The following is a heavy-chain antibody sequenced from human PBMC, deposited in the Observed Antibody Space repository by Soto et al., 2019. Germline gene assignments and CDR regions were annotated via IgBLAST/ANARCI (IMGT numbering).Heavy chain of an antibody. V-gene: IGHV3-21*01. Sequence: PGGSLRLSCAASGFTFSSYSMNWVRQTPGKGLEWVSSISSSSSYIYYADSVKGRFTISRDNAKNSLYLQMNSLRAEDTAVYYCARVPEECSSTSCYGDYTLDYWGQGTLVTVSS. J-gene: IGHJ4*02. CDR3: ARVPEECSSTSCYGDYTLDY. CDR1: GFTFSSYS. CDR2: ISSSSSYI. D-gene: IGHD2-2*01.